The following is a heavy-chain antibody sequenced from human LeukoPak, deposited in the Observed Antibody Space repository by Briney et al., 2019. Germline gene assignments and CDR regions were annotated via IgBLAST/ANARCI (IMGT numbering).Heavy chain of an antibody. CDR3: ARDPASTRSERYAFDI. Sequence: GGSLRLSCAASGFTVSSNYMSWVRQAPGKGLEWVSVIYSGGSTYYADSVKGRFTISRDNSKNTLYLQMNSLRAEDTAVYYCARDPASTRSERYAFDIWGQGTMVTVSS. V-gene: IGHV3-53*01. J-gene: IGHJ3*02. CDR2: IYSGGST. CDR1: GFTVSSNY. D-gene: IGHD1-1*01.